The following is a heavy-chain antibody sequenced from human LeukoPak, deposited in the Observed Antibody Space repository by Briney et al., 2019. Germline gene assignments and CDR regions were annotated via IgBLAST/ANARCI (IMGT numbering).Heavy chain of an antibody. D-gene: IGHD3-22*01. V-gene: IGHV4-4*09. J-gene: IGHJ3*02. CDR2: IYTSGST. CDR1: GGSISSYY. Sequence: SETLSFTCTVSGGSISSYYWSWIRQPPGKGLEWIGYIYTSGSTNYNPSLKSRVTISVDTSKNQFSLKLSSVTAADTAVYYCAVDSSGSYDAFDIWGQGTMVTVSS. CDR3: AVDSSGSYDAFDI.